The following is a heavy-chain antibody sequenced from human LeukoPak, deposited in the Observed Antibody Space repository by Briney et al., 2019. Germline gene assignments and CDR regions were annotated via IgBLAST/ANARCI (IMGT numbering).Heavy chain of an antibody. CDR3: AKDQMWTYYFDC. V-gene: IGHV3-23*01. J-gene: IGHJ4*02. CDR1: GFTSILYV. CDR2: IIGSDGTT. D-gene: IGHD3/OR15-3a*01. Sequence: PGGSLRLSCEVSGFTSILYVMSWVRQAPGKGLEWVSSIIGSDGTTHYGVSVKGRFTISRDNTNNRLYLQMDSRTAEDTAIYYCAKDQMWTYYFDCWGQGALVTVSS.